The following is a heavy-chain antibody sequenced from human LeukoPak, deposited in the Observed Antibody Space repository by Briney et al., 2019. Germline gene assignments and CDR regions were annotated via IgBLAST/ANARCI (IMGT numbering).Heavy chain of an antibody. J-gene: IGHJ2*01. D-gene: IGHD6-19*01. CDR3: VRQIGAGAFDL. V-gene: IGHV4-34*08. CDR1: EGTLRGYT. Sequence: SETLSLTCAVYEGTLRGYTWSWLRQPPGKGLEWIGEITIVVEVDYNPSLRSRVTISIDTTKNQFTLKLSSVIAAETALYYCVRQIGAGAFDLWGRDRVVTVS. CDR2: ITIVVEV.